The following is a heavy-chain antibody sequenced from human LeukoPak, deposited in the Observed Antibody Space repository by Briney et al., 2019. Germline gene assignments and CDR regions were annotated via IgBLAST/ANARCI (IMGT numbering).Heavy chain of an antibody. Sequence: ASVKVSCKASGYTFTGYYMHWVRQAPGQGLEWMGWINPSGGGTRYAQKFQGRVTMTRDMSANTVDMELSSLRSEDTATYYCASSIVARLDCWGQGTRVTVTS. V-gene: IGHV1-46*01. CDR1: GYTFTGYY. D-gene: IGHD6-6*01. J-gene: IGHJ4*02. CDR3: ASSIVARLDC. CDR2: INPSGGGT.